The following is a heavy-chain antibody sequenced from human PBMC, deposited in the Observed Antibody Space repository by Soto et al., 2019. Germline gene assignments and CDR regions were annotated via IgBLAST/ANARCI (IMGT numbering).Heavy chain of an antibody. V-gene: IGHV1-69*12. D-gene: IGHD1-20*01. Sequence: QVQLVQSGAEVKKPGSSMKVSCKASGGTFSSYAISWVRQAPGQGLEWMGGIIPIFGTADYAEKCHGRVTIDADESTSTDYIELSSLRSEDTVVYYCARGITEPVTYYYGLYVCGQGTTVTVSS. CDR1: GGTFSSYA. J-gene: IGHJ6*02. CDR3: ARGITEPVTYYYGLYV. CDR2: IIPIFGTA.